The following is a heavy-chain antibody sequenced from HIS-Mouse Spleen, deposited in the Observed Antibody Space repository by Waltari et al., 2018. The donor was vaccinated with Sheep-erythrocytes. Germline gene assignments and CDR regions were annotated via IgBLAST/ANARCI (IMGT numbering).Heavy chain of an antibody. CDR3: AKDRGSSGPRGYYYGMDV. J-gene: IGHJ6*02. D-gene: IGHD6-19*01. CDR2: ISYDVSNK. V-gene: IGHV3-30*18. CDR1: GFTFSSYG. Sequence: QVQLVESGGGVVQPGRSLRLSCAASGFTFSSYGMHWVRQAQGKGLEWVEVISYDVSNKYYADAVKGRFTISRDNSKNTLYLQMNSLRAEDTAVYYCAKDRGSSGPRGYYYGMDVWGQGTTVTVSS.